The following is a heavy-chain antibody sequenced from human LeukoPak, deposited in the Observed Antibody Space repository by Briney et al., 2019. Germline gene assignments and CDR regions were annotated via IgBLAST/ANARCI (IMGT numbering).Heavy chain of an antibody. Sequence: GGSLRLSCAASGFTFSSYSMNWVRQAPGKGLEWVSSISSSSSYIYYADSVKGRFTISRDNAKNSLYLQMNSLRAEDTAVYYCARDRNIGSGIKGRRAFDIWGQGTMVTVSS. CDR3: ARDRNIGSGIKGRRAFDI. CDR2: ISSSSSYI. D-gene: IGHD3-10*01. CDR1: GFTFSSYS. J-gene: IGHJ3*02. V-gene: IGHV3-21*01.